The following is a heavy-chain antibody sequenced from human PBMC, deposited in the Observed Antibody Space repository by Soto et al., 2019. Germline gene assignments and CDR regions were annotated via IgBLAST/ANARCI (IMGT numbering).Heavy chain of an antibody. CDR3: ARQSIAVAGTHNWFDP. D-gene: IGHD6-19*01. J-gene: IGHJ5*02. CDR1: GGSISSSSYY. Sequence: QLLESGPGLVKPSETLSLTCTVSGGSISSSSYYWGWIRQPPGKGLEWIGSIYYSGSTYYNPSLKSRVTISVDTSKNQFSLKLSSVTAADTAVYYCARQSIAVAGTHNWFDPWGQGTLVTVSS. CDR2: IYYSGST. V-gene: IGHV4-39*01.